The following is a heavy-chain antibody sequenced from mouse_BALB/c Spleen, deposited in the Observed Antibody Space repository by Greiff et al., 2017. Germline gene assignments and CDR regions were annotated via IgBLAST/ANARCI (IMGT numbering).Heavy chain of an antibody. J-gene: IGHJ4*01. V-gene: IGHV5-9-4*01. Sequence: EVQVVESGGGLVKPGGSLKLTCAASGFTFSSYAMSWVRQSPEKRLEWVAEISSGGSYTYYPDTVTGRFTISRDNAKNTLYLEMSSLRSEDTAMYYCARDGYYGRDAMDYWGQGTSVTVSS. D-gene: IGHD2-3*01. CDR2: ISSGGSYT. CDR1: GFTFSSYA. CDR3: ARDGYYGRDAMDY.